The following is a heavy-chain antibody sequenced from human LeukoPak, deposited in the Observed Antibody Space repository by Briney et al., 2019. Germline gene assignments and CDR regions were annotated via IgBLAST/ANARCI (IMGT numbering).Heavy chain of an antibody. CDR1: GGSISSGGYY. Sequence: SETLSLTCTFSGGSISSGGYYWSWIRQHPGKGLEWIGYIYYSGSTYYNPSLKSRVTISVDTSKNQFSLKLSSVTAADTAVYYCASSDYYYAPAHYYGMDVWGQGTTVTVSS. J-gene: IGHJ6*02. D-gene: IGHD3-22*01. CDR2: IYYSGST. CDR3: ASSDYYYAPAHYYGMDV. V-gene: IGHV4-31*03.